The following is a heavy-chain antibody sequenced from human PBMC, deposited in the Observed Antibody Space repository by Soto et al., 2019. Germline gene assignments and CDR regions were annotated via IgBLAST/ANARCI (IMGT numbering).Heavy chain of an antibody. CDR2: IYYSGST. V-gene: IGHV4-59*08. CDR3: ARQLRDHLQNWFDP. Sequence: PSETLSLTCTVSGGSISSYYWSWIRQPPGKGLEWIGYIYYSGSTNYNPSLKSRVTISVDTSKNQFSLKLSSVTAADTAVYYCARQLRDHLQNWFDPWGQGNLVTVSS. J-gene: IGHJ5*02. CDR1: GGSISSYY. D-gene: IGHD1-1*01.